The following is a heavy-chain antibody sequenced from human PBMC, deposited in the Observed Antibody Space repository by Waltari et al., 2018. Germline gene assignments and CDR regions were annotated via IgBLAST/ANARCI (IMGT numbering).Heavy chain of an antibody. V-gene: IGHV4-39*07. CDR2: VYPSGTT. CDR1: GGSIRKSSYY. Sequence: QLQLQESGPGLVKTLETLSLTCTASGGSIRKSSYYWGWIRQPPGKGLEWIGSVYPSGTTTYHPSLKSRVTISVDTSKNQFSLKLRSVTAADTAVYYCARDDIPATGPLDSWGQGTLVTVSS. J-gene: IGHJ4*02. D-gene: IGHD2-15*01. CDR3: ARDDIPATGPLDS.